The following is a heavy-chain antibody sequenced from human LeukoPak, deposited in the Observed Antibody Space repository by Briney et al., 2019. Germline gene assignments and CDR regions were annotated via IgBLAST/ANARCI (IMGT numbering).Heavy chain of an antibody. Sequence: GGALRLSCAASGFTFSDYGIHWVRHAPGNGREWVAWIQNDGNKEYHADSAKGRFTISRDNSKHTVYLQVNSLRAEHAAVYYCARDVWDQEARYFDYWGQGTLVTVSS. J-gene: IGHJ4*02. D-gene: IGHD1-26*01. CDR1: GFTFSDYG. CDR3: ARDVWDQEARYFDY. V-gene: IGHV3-30*02. CDR2: IQNDGNKE.